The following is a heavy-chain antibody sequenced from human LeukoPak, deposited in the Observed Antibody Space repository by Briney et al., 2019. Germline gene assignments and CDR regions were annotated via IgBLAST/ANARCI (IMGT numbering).Heavy chain of an antibody. Sequence: SETLSLTCTVSGGSISSDTYYWSWIRQPAGKGLEWIGRIFYVGDTYYNPSLESRITISVDTSRNQFSLKLYSVTAADTTVYYCARSDSSRYGWLDPWGRGTLVTVSS. D-gene: IGHD3-22*01. CDR1: GGSISSDTYY. CDR3: ARSDSSRYGWLDP. CDR2: IFYVGDT. V-gene: IGHV4-39*01. J-gene: IGHJ5*02.